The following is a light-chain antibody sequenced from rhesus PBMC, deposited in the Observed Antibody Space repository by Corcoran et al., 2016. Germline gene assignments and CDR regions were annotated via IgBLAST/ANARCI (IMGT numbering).Light chain of an antibody. CDR1: QGITND. J-gene: IGKJ1*01. Sequence: DIQMTQSPSSLSASVGDRVTITCRASQGITNDLAWYQQKPGEPPKLLIYEASSLQSGIPSRFSGSVSVTDFTLTISSLQSEDFATYYCQHYYSTPRTFGQGTKVEIK. CDR2: EAS. V-gene: IGKV1-33*02. CDR3: QHYYSTPRT.